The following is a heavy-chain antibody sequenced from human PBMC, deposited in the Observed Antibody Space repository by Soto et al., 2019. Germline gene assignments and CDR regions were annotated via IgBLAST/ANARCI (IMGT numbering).Heavy chain of an antibody. CDR2: IWYDGSSK. J-gene: IGHJ4*02. CDR1: GFTFSSYG. D-gene: IGHD6-13*01. CDR3: ARPMNGIAGYFDS. Sequence: QVQLVESGGGVVQPGRSLRLSCAASGFTFSSYGMHWVRQAPGKGLEWVAVIWYDGSSKYYADSVKGRFTISRDNSKNTLYLQMNSLRAEDTAVYYGARPMNGIAGYFDSWGPGTLVILSS. V-gene: IGHV3-33*01.